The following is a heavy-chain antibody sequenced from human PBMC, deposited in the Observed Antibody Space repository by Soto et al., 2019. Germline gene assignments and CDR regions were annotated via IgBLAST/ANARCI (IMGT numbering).Heavy chain of an antibody. CDR3: ARVPVRKYYGAGSYNNYYFGMDV. CDR1: GASISSGGYY. Sequence: SETLSLTCTVSGASISSGGYYWGWIRQHPGKGLEWIGYIYYSGSTYYNPSLKSRVAISVDTSKNQFSLKLSSVTAADTAVYYCARVPVRKYYGAGSYNNYYFGMDVWGQGTTVTVS. D-gene: IGHD3-10*01. J-gene: IGHJ6*02. V-gene: IGHV4-31*03. CDR2: IYYSGST.